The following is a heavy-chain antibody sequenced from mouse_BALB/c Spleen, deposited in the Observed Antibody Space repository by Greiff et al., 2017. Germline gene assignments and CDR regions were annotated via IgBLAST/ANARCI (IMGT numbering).Heavy chain of an antibody. CDR2: INPYNGDT. Sequence: EVQVVESGPELVKPGASVKLSCKASGYSFTGYFMNWVKQSHGKSLEWIGRINPYNGDTFYNQKFKGKATLTVDKSSSTAYMQLLSLTSEDSADYYGRRETLLGAMDYWGQGTSVTVSS. CDR3: RRETLLGAMDY. CDR1: GYSFTGYF. J-gene: IGHJ4*01. D-gene: IGHD1-2*01. V-gene: IGHV1-37*01.